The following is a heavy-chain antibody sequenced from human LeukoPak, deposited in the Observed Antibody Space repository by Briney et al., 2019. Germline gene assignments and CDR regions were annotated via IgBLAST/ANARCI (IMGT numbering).Heavy chain of an antibody. Sequence: ASVKVSCKASGYTFTSYYMHWVRQAPGQGLEWMGIINPSGGNTSYAQKFQGRVTMTRDTSTSTVYMELSSLRSEDTAVYYCARDVAVAGAEYYFDYWGQGTLVTVSS. CDR2: INPSGGNT. CDR1: GYTFTSYY. V-gene: IGHV1-46*01. J-gene: IGHJ4*02. CDR3: ARDVAVAGAEYYFDY. D-gene: IGHD6-19*01.